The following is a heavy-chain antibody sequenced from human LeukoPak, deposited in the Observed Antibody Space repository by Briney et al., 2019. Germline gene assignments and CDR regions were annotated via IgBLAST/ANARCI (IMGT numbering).Heavy chain of an antibody. D-gene: IGHD1-26*01. CDR1: GFTFSSYS. CDR2: ISSSSSYI. CDR3: ARKGYSGSYNWFDP. Sequence: PGGSLRLSCAASGFTFSSYSMNWVRQAPGKGLEWVSSISSSSSYIYYADSVKGRFTISRDNAKNSLYLQMNSLRVEDTAVYYCARKGYSGSYNWFDPWGQGTLVTVSS. J-gene: IGHJ5*02. V-gene: IGHV3-21*01.